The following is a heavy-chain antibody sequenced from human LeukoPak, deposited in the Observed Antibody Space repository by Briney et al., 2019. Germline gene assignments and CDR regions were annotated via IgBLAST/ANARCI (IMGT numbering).Heavy chain of an antibody. Sequence: SETLSLTCTVSGGSISSYYWSWIRQPPGKGLEWIGYIYYSGSTNYNPSLKSRVTISVDTSKNQFSLKLSSVTAADTAVYYCARHMGSGWYYVDYWGQGTLVTVSS. D-gene: IGHD6-19*01. J-gene: IGHJ4*02. V-gene: IGHV4-59*08. CDR1: GGSISSYY. CDR2: IYYSGST. CDR3: ARHMGSGWYYVDY.